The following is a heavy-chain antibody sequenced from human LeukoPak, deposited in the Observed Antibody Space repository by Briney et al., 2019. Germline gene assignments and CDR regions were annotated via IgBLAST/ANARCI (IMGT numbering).Heavy chain of an antibody. Sequence: GGSLRLSCAASGFTFSSYWMSWVRQAPGKGLEWEANINQGGSDKHYVDSRFTISRDNANNSLYLQMNSLRAEDTAVYYCVRESRSGSYSGYWGQGTLVTVSS. V-gene: IGHV3-7*01. CDR2: INQGGSDK. J-gene: IGHJ4*02. CDR1: GFTFSSYW. CDR3: VRESRSGSYSGY. D-gene: IGHD1-26*01.